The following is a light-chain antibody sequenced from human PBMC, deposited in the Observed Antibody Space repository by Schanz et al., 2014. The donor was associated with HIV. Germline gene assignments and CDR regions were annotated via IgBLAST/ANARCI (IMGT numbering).Light chain of an antibody. CDR3: CSYAGSYTL. CDR1: RNDVGTYNL. CDR2: DVS. V-gene: IGLV2-11*01. Sequence: QSALTQPASVSGSPGQSITISCTGTRNDVGTYNLVSWYQQHPGKAPKLMIYDVSKRPSGVPDRFSGSKSGNTASLTISGLQAEDEADYYCCSYAGSYTLFGGGAKLTVL. J-gene: IGLJ2*01.